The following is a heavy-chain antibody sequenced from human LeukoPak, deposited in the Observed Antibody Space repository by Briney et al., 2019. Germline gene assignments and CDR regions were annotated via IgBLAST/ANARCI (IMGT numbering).Heavy chain of an antibody. D-gene: IGHD3-3*01. CDR3: ARIKNEPFGVVIGVDP. V-gene: IGHV4-4*09. J-gene: IGHJ5*02. CDR1: GGSISSYY. CDR2: IYTSGST. Sequence: SETLSLTCTVSGGSISSYYWSWIRQPPGKGLEWIGYIYTSGSTNYNPSLKSRVTISVDTSKNQFSLKLSSVTAADTAVYYCARIKNEPFGVVIGVDPWGQGTLVTVSS.